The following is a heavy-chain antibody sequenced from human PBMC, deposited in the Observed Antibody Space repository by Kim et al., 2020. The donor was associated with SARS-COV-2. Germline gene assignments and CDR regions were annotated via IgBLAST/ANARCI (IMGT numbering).Heavy chain of an antibody. V-gene: IGHV3-48*03. CDR2: ISSRASTI. CDR3: ARNPSSNWKTYYYYGMDV. D-gene: IGHD1-1*01. Sequence: GGSLRLFCAASGFTFSSYEMNWVRQAPGKGLEWVSYISSRASTIYYADSVKGRFTISRDNAKNSLYLQMNSLRAEDTAVYYCARNPSSNWKTYYYYGMDVWGQGTTVTVSS. J-gene: IGHJ6*02. CDR1: GFTFSSYE.